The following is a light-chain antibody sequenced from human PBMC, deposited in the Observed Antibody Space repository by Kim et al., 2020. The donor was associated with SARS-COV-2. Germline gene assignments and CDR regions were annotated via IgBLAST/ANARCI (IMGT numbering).Light chain of an antibody. CDR2: DVN. Sequence: GQTITISCTGTSSDVGGYNYVSWYQQHPGKAPKLMIYDVNERPSGVSNRFSGSKSGNTASLTTSGLQAKDEADYYCNSYTSANTFVFGTGTKVTVL. CDR1: SSDVGGYNY. V-gene: IGLV2-14*03. CDR3: NSYTSANTFV. J-gene: IGLJ1*01.